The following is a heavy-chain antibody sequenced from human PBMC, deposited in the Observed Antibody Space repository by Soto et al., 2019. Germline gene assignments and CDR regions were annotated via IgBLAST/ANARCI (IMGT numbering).Heavy chain of an antibody. CDR2: IYSSGST. CDR3: ARGLSAFDP. J-gene: IGHJ5*02. D-gene: IGHD3-16*01. Sequence: SLTCAVSGGSMRSYFWSWIRQPAGKGLEWIGRIYSSGSTSYNPSLKSRVTMSVDTSKNQVSLRLNSMTAADTAVYYCARGLSAFDPWGQGTLVTVSS. CDR1: GGSMRSYF. V-gene: IGHV4-4*07.